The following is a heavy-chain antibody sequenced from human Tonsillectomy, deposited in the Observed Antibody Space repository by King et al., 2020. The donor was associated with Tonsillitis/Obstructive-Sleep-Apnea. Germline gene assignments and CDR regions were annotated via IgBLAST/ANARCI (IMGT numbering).Heavy chain of an antibody. CDR1: GYSFTSYW. V-gene: IGHV5-51*01. J-gene: IGHJ6*03. Sequence: VQLVESGAEVKKPGESLKISCKGTGYSFTSYWIGWVRQMPGKGLEWMGIIYPGDSDTTYSPSFQGQVTISVDKSISTAYLQWSSLKASDTAMYYCARHGRETYYYYHVDVWGKGTTVTVSS. D-gene: IGHD1-26*01. CDR2: IYPGDSDT. CDR3: ARHGRETYYYYHVDV.